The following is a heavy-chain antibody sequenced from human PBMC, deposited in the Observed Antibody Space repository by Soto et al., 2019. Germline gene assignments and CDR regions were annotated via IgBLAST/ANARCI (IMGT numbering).Heavy chain of an antibody. CDR3: ARSEMATIIYPFDY. CDR2: IFSNDEK. D-gene: IGHD5-12*01. V-gene: IGHV2-26*01. J-gene: IGHJ4*02. CDR1: GFSLSNARMG. Sequence: SGPTLVNPTETLTLTCTVSGFSLSNARMGVSWIRQPPGKALEWLAHIFSNDEKSYSTSLKSRLTISKDTSKSQVVLTMTNMDPVDTATYYFARSEMATIIYPFDYWGQGTLVTVSS.